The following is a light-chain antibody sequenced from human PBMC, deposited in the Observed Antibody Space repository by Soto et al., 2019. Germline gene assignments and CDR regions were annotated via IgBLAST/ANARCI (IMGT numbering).Light chain of an antibody. CDR3: QKFSSYPLN. Sequence: VLTQSPVTLSFSPGEIATLSCRASQTVRNNYLAWYQQKPGQAPRLLIYDASSRATGIPDRFSGGGSGTGFTLTISRLEPEDFAVYYCQKFSSYPLNFGGGTKVDIK. J-gene: IGKJ4*01. CDR2: DAS. V-gene: IGKV3-20*01. CDR1: QTVRNNY.